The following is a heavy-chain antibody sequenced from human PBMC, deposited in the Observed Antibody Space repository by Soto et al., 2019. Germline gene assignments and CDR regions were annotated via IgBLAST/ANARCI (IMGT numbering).Heavy chain of an antibody. CDR1: GYTFTSYG. CDR3: ARVIVWVLTGFRDPYGVDV. Sequence: ASVKVSCKASGYTFTSYGISWVRQAPGQGLEWMGWISAYNGNTNYAQKLQGRVTMTTDTSTSTAYMELRSLRSDDTAVYYCARVIVWVLTGFRDPYGVDVWGQGTTVTVSS. D-gene: IGHD3-9*01. V-gene: IGHV1-18*01. CDR2: ISAYNGNT. J-gene: IGHJ6*02.